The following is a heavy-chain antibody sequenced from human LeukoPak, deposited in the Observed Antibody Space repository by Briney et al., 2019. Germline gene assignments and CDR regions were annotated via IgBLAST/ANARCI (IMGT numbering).Heavy chain of an antibody. CDR3: ASSEDYYGSSGSYFDY. CDR1: GFTFSSYA. Sequence: GGSLRLSCAASGFTFSSYAMHWVRQAPGKGLEWVAVISYDGSNKYYADSVKGRFTISRDNSKNTLYLQMNSLRAEDTAVYYCASSEDYYGSSGSYFDYWRQGALVTVSS. V-gene: IGHV3-30*04. D-gene: IGHD3-22*01. CDR2: ISYDGSNK. J-gene: IGHJ4*02.